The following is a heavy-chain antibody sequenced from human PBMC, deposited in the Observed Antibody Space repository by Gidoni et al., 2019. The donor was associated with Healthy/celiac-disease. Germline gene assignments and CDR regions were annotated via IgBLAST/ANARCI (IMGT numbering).Heavy chain of an antibody. CDR3: ARVPPLVIVGATSAFDI. Sequence: QVQLVQSGAEVKNPGASVKVSCKASGYTFTGYYMHWVRQAPGQGLEWMGWINPNSGGTNYAQKFQGRVTMTRDTSISTAYMELSRLRSDDTAVYYCARVPPLVIVGATSAFDIWGQGTMVTVSS. CDR1: GYTFTGYY. D-gene: IGHD1-26*01. V-gene: IGHV1-2*02. CDR2: INPNSGGT. J-gene: IGHJ3*02.